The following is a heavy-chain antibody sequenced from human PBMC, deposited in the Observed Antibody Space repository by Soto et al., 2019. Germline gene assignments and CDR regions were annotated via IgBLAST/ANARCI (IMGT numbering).Heavy chain of an antibody. Sequence: GGSLRLSCAASGFTFSSYGMHWVRQAPGKGPEWVAVISYDGSNKYYADSVKGRFTISRDNSKNTLYLQMNSLRAEDTAVYYCAKVKKYYYYGMDVWGQGTTVTVSS. CDR2: ISYDGSNK. CDR3: AKVKKYYYYGMDV. V-gene: IGHV3-30*18. J-gene: IGHJ6*02. CDR1: GFTFSSYG.